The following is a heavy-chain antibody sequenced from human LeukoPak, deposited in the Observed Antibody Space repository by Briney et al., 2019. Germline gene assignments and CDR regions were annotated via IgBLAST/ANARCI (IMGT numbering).Heavy chain of an antibody. V-gene: IGHV4-4*07. CDR1: GGSISSYY. CDR2: IYTSGGT. J-gene: IGHJ4*02. Sequence: PSETLSLTCTVSGGSISSYYWSWIRQPAGKGLKWIGRIYTSGGTNYNPSLKSRVTISVDKSKNQFSLKLSSVTAADTAVYYCARWGWPGQVTGPFDYWGQGTLVTVSS. CDR3: ARWGWPGQVTGPFDY. D-gene: IGHD5-24*01.